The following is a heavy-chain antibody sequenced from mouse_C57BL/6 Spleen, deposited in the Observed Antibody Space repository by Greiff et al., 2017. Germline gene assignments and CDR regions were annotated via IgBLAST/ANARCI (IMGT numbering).Heavy chain of an antibody. CDR3: ASYYDYDVY. CDR1: GYTFTSYW. Sequence: QVQLKESGAELAKPGASVKLSCKASGYTFTSYWMHWVKQRPGQGLEWIGYINPSSGYTKYNQKFKDKATWTADKASSTAYMQLSSLTYEDSAVYYCASYYDYDVYWGQGTTLTVSS. V-gene: IGHV1-7*01. CDR2: INPSSGYT. J-gene: IGHJ2*01. D-gene: IGHD2-4*01.